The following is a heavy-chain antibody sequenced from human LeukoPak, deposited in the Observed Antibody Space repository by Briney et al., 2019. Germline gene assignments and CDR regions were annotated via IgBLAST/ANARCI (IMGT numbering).Heavy chain of an antibody. D-gene: IGHD6-13*01. CDR2: ISAYNGNT. Sequence: ASVKVSCKASGYTFTSYGISWVRQAPGQGLKWRGWISAYNGNTNYAQKLQGRVAMTTDTSTSTAYMELRSLRSDDTAVYYCARWDTYSSSWYGLDCGGEGTLVTVS. V-gene: IGHV1-18*01. CDR1: GYTFTSYG. CDR3: ARWDTYSSSWYGLDC. J-gene: IGHJ4*02.